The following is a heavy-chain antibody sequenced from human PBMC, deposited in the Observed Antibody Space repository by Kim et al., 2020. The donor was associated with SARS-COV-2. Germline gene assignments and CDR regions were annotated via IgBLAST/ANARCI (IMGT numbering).Heavy chain of an antibody. CDR2: IYYSGST. D-gene: IGHD6-13*01. CDR3: ARPRSAGTVYDAFDI. Sequence: SETLSLTCTVSGGSISSSSYYWGWIRQPPGKGLEWIGSIYYSGSTYYNPSLKSRVTISVDTSKNQFSLKLSSVTAVDTAVYYCARPRSAGTVYDAFDIWGQGTMVTVSS. V-gene: IGHV4-39*01. J-gene: IGHJ3*02. CDR1: GGSISSSSYY.